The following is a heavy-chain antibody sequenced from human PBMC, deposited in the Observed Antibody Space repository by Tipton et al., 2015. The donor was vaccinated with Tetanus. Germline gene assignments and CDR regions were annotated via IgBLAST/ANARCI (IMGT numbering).Heavy chain of an antibody. Sequence: SLRLSCVGSGFSFGSYSMNWVRQAPGKGLEWVSSISSSSRYIYYADSVKGRFTISRDNAKNSLYLQMISLRAEDTAVYSCARGMAEASNCGGDCYSDYWGQGTLVTVSS. J-gene: IGHJ4*02. CDR3: ARGMAEASNCGGDCYSDY. D-gene: IGHD2-21*02. V-gene: IGHV3-21*01. CDR2: ISSSSRYI. CDR1: GFSFGSYS.